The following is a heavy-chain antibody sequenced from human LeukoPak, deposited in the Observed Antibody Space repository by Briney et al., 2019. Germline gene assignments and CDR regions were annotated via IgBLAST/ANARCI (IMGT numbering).Heavy chain of an antibody. CDR1: GYTFTSYG. Sequence: ASVKVSCKASGYTFTSYGISWVRQAPGQGLEWMGWISAYNGNTNYAQKLQGRVIMTTDTSTSTAYMELRSLRSDDTAVYYCARDRSAYSSSWPLFDYWGQGTLVTVSS. D-gene: IGHD6-13*01. CDR2: ISAYNGNT. CDR3: ARDRSAYSSSWPLFDY. V-gene: IGHV1-18*04. J-gene: IGHJ4*02.